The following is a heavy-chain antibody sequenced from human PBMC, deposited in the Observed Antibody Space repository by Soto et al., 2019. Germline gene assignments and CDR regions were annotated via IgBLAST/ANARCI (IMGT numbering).Heavy chain of an antibody. Sequence: GESLPISGERCGCNLSRSWLALFRQKKGKGLEWKGVTYPGDFDTRYSPSFQGQVTLSADKSISTAYLQWISVKASDTAMYYCARPGSMVRGVAQSGECYYYYVMDVWVHGTT. V-gene: IGHV5-51*01. CDR2: TYPGDFDT. J-gene: IGHJ6*02. CDR3: ARPGSMVRGVAQSGECYYYYVMDV. D-gene: IGHD3-10*01. CDR1: GCNLSRSW.